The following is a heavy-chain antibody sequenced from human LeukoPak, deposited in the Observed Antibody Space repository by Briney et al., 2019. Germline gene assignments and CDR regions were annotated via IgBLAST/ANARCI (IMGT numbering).Heavy chain of an antibody. CDR2: IYYRGST. CDR3: ARAALVTMLDV. CDR1: GGSISSYY. Sequence: PSETLSLTCTVSGGSISSYYWSWIRQPPGKGLEWIGYIYYRGSTNYNPSLKSRVTISVDTSKNQFSLKLSSVTAADTAVHYCARAALVTMLDVWGQGTTVTVSS. D-gene: IGHD2-21*02. J-gene: IGHJ6*02. V-gene: IGHV4-59*01.